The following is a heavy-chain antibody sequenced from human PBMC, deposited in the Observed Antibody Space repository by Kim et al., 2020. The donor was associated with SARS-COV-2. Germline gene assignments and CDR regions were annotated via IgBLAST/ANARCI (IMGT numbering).Heavy chain of an antibody. CDR3: ARDRRPTSNGDNRPNYYYYYGMDV. V-gene: IGHV3-30*04. Sequence: GGSLRLSCAASGFTFSSYAMHWVRQAPGKGLEWVAVISYDGSNKYYADSVKGRFTISRDNSKNTLYLQMNSLRAEDTAVYYCARDRRPTSNGDNRPNYYYYYGMDVWGQGTTVTVSS. CDR2: ISYDGSNK. CDR1: GFTFSSYA. J-gene: IGHJ6*02. D-gene: IGHD4-17*01.